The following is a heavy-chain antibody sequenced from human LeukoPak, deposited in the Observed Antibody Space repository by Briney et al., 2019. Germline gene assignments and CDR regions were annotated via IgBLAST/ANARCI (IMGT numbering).Heavy chain of an antibody. V-gene: IGHV4-4*07. CDR3: ARGIYGDYGLGY. CDR2: IYTSGSA. D-gene: IGHD4-17*01. J-gene: IGHJ4*02. Sequence: SETLSLTCSVSGGSISSYYWSWIRQPAGKGLEWIGRIYTSGSANYNPSLKNRVTMSLDTSKNEFSLKLSSVTAADTAVYFCARGIYGDYGLGYWGQGTLVTVSS. CDR1: GGSISSYY.